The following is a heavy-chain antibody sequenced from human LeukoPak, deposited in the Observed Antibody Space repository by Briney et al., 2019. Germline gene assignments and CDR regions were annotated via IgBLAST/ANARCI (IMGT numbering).Heavy chain of an antibody. Sequence: SETLSLTCTVSGGSISSYYWSWIRQPPGKGLEWIGYIYYSGSTNYNPSLKSRVTISVDTSKNQFSLKLSSVTAADTAVYYCARGRWFGELLGYWGQGTLVTVSS. CDR3: ARGRWFGELLGY. CDR1: GGSISSYY. CDR2: IYYSGST. D-gene: IGHD3-10*01. V-gene: IGHV4-59*01. J-gene: IGHJ4*02.